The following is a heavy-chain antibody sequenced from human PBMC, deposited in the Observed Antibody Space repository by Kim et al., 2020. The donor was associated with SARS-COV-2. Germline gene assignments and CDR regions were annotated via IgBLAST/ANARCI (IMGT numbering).Heavy chain of an antibody. CDR2: IRSKTYGATT. J-gene: IGHJ4*01. D-gene: IGHD5-12*01. CDR3: SRGPPKAWPAYFDY. CDR1: GFTFGDDT. Sequence: GGSLRLSCTASGFTFGDDTMSWFRRPPGKGLEWLGFIRSKTYGATTDYAASLKGRFSISRDDSKSIAYLQMNSLKTEDTAVYYCSRGPPKAWPAYFDYWG. V-gene: IGHV3-49*03.